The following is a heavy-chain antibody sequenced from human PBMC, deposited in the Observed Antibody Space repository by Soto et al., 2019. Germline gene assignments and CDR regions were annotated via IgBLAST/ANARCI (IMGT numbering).Heavy chain of an antibody. CDR3: ARDRMAEGQYYYYGMDV. J-gene: IGHJ6*02. D-gene: IGHD2-15*01. CDR1: GYTFTSYG. CDR2: ISAYNGNT. V-gene: IGHV1-18*04. Sequence: GASVKVSCKASGYTFTSYGISWVRQAPGQGLEWMGWISAYNGNTNYAQKLQGRVTMTTDTSTSTAYMELRSLRSDDTAVYYCARDRMAEGQYYYYGMDVWGQGTTVTVSS.